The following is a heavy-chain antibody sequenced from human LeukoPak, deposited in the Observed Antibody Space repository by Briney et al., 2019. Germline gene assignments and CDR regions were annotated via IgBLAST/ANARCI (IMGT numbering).Heavy chain of an antibody. Sequence: GGSLRLSCAAPGFTFSSYSMNWVRQAPGKGLEWVSSVSSSSSYIYYADSVKGRFTISRDNAKNSLYLQMNSLRAEDTAVYYCASCITMIPYYYGMDVWGQGTTVTVSS. J-gene: IGHJ6*02. CDR1: GFTFSSYS. CDR2: VSSSSSYI. V-gene: IGHV3-21*01. CDR3: ASCITMIPYYYGMDV. D-gene: IGHD3-22*01.